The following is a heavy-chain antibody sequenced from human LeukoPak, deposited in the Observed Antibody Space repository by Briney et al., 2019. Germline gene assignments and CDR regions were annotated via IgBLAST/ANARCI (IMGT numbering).Heavy chain of an antibody. D-gene: IGHD6-25*01. CDR1: EYTFTTYD. CDR3: ARRNSAQRPPRTMDV. Sequence: GASAKVSCKASEYTFTTYDINWVRQATGQGLEWMGWMNPKSGNTGYAQKFQGRVTMTRNTSISTAYMELSSLRSEDTAVYYCARRNSAQRPPRTMDVWGQGTTVTVSS. J-gene: IGHJ6*02. V-gene: IGHV1-8*01. CDR2: MNPKSGNT.